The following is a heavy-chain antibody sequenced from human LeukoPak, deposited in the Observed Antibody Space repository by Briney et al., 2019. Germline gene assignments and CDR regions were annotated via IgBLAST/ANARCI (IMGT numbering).Heavy chain of an antibody. CDR1: GFTFSSYG. Sequence: GGTLRLSCAASGFTFSSYGMSWVRQAPGKGLEWVSAISGSGGSTYYADSVKGRFTISRDNSKNTLYLQMNSLRAEDTAVYYCAKGLRSYYYYMDVWGKGTTVTISS. CDR3: AKGLRSYYYYMDV. D-gene: IGHD5-18*01. J-gene: IGHJ6*03. CDR2: ISGSGGST. V-gene: IGHV3-23*01.